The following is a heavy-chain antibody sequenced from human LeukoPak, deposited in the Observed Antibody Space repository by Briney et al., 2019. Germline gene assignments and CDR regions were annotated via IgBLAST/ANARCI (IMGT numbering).Heavy chain of an antibody. J-gene: IGHJ6*03. D-gene: IGHD3-10*01. CDR3: ARPRITMVRGGHYYYMDV. Sequence: GGSLRLSCAASGFTFSNYDMSWIRQAPGKGLEWVSYISSSGSTIYYADSVRGRFTISRDNAKNSLYLQMNSLRAEDTAVYYCARPRITMVRGGHYYYMDVWGKGTTVTISS. CDR1: GFTFSNYD. CDR2: ISSSGSTI. V-gene: IGHV3-11*01.